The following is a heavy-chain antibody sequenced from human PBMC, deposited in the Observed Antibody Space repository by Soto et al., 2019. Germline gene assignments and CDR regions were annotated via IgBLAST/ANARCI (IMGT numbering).Heavy chain of an antibody. CDR3: ARDPAP. J-gene: IGHJ5*02. CDR2: LYYSGST. CDR1: GGSISSSGYN. Sequence: SETLSLTCTVSGGSISSSGYNWSWIRQHPGKGLEWIGNLYYSGSTYYNPSLESRVTISVDTSKNQFSLKLSSVTAADTAVYYCARDPAPWGQGTLVTVSS. V-gene: IGHV4-39*07.